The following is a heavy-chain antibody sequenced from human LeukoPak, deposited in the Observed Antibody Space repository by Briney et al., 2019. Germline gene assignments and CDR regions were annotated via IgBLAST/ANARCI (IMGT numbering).Heavy chain of an antibody. J-gene: IGHJ4*02. V-gene: IGHV4-59*12. CDR3: ASGPYGSGSYLFGY. CDR2: INYRGTT. CDR1: GGSISTYY. Sequence: PSETLSLTCTVSGGSISTYYWSWIRQPPGKGLEYIGYINYRGTTDSNPSLKSRVTISVDTSKNQFSLKLSSVTAADTAVYYCASGPYGSGSYLFGYWGQGTLVTVSS. D-gene: IGHD3-10*01.